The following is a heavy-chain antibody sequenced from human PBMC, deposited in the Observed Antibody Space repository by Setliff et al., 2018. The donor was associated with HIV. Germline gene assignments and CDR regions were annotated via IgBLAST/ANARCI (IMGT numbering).Heavy chain of an antibody. V-gene: IGHV4-34*01. J-gene: IGHJ4*02. D-gene: IGHD6-19*01. CDR3: ARLRQWLAFFDS. CDR2: INHSGGT. CDR1: GRSFSGYY. Sequence: SETLSLTCAVYGRSFSGYYWNWIRQSPGKGLEWIGEINHSGGTNYNPSLKSRVTMSIDTSKNQFSLNVSSVTAADTAVYYCARLRQWLAFFDSWGQGTLVTVSS.